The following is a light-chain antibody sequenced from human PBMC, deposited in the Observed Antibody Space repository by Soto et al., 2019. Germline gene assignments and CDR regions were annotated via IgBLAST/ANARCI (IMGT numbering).Light chain of an antibody. Sequence: QSVLTQPPSVSGSPGQTVTISCTGTSSDVGSYNRVSWYQQSPGTAPKLIIYEISNRPSGVPDRFSGSMSDNTASLTISGLQTEDEADYYCSLSTPTSTPPHYVFGTGTKVTVL. CDR1: SSDVGSYNR. CDR2: EIS. CDR3: SLSTPTSTPPHYV. V-gene: IGLV2-18*01. J-gene: IGLJ1*01.